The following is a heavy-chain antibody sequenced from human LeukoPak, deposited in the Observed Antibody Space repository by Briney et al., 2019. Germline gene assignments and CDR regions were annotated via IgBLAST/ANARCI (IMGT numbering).Heavy chain of an antibody. Sequence: GGSLRLSCAASGFTFSSYGMHWVRQAPGKGLEWVAFIRYDGSNKYYADSVKGRFTISRDNSKNTLYLQMNSLRAEDTAVYYCAKSPHYYDILTGSYYYYYYTDVWGKGTTVTISS. CDR3: AKSPHYYDILTGSYYYYYYTDV. CDR1: GFTFSSYG. V-gene: IGHV3-30*02. D-gene: IGHD3-9*01. CDR2: IRYDGSNK. J-gene: IGHJ6*03.